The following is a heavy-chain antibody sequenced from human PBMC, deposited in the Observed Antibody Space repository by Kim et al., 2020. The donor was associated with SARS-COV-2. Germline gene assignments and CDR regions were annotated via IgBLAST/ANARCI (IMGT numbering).Heavy chain of an antibody. D-gene: IGHD3-10*01. CDR2: ISYDGSNK. CDR1: GFTFSSYA. Sequence: GGSLRLSCAASGFTFSSYAMHWVRQAPGKGLEWVAVISYDGSNKYYADSVKGRFTISRDNSKNTLYLQMNSLRAEDTAVYYCAREGQPSSYYYGSGSYLDYYYGMEVWGQGTTVTVSS. CDR3: AREGQPSSYYYGSGSYLDYYYGMEV. J-gene: IGHJ6*02. V-gene: IGHV3-30*04.